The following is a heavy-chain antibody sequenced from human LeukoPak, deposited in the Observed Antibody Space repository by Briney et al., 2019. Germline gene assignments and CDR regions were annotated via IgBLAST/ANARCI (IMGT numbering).Heavy chain of an antibody. Sequence: SETLSLTCTVSGGSINSYYWSWIRQPAGKGLEWIGRIYSSGSTNYNPSLKSRVTMSVDTSNNQFSLKLTSVTASDTAVYYCARSRQASGLFSSWGQGTLVVVSS. CDR2: IYSSGST. J-gene: IGHJ5*02. D-gene: IGHD3-10*01. CDR3: ARSRQASGLFSS. V-gene: IGHV4-4*07. CDR1: GGSINSYY.